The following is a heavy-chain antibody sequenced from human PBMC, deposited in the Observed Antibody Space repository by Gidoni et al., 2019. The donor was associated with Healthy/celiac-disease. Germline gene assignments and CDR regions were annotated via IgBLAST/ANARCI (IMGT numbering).Heavy chain of an antibody. CDR2: IYYTGST. CDR3: ARGGVVIPTAMLTYFYYYMDV. Sequence: QVQLQASGPGLVKPSETLSITCTVSGGSVSSDSYFWTWIRQPPGKGLEWIAYIYYTGSTNYNPSLKSRVSISVDTSKNQFSLKLSSVTAADTAVYYCARGGVVIPTAMLTYFYYYMDVWGKGTTVTVSS. V-gene: IGHV4-61*01. J-gene: IGHJ6*03. CDR1: GGSVSSDSYF. D-gene: IGHD2-2*01.